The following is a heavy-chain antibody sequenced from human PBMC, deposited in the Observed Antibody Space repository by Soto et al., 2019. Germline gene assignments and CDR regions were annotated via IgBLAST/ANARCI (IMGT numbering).Heavy chain of an antibody. CDR1: GFTFSNYA. CDR2: IDHSGGRT. V-gene: IGHV3-23*01. J-gene: IGHJ5*02. D-gene: IGHD6-19*01. Sequence: EVQLLESGGGLVQPGGYLRLSCAASGFTFSNYAMSWVRQAPGKGLEWVSGIDHSGGRTYYADSVKGRFTISRDNSKNTLYLQMNSLRAEDTAVYYCANLYTSGGKEWFDPWGQGTLVTVSS. CDR3: ANLYTSGGKEWFDP.